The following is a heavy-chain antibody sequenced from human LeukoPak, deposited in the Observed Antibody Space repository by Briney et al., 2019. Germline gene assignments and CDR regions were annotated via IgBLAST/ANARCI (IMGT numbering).Heavy chain of an antibody. J-gene: IGHJ4*02. CDR2: ISWNGGTT. Sequence: GGSLRLSCSASGFTFDEYTMHWVRQLPGKGLEWLSLISWNGGTTYYAESVEGRFTISRDNSKNSLYLEMNSLRTDDTALYYCAHLIWSGSEDYWGQGTLVTVSS. V-gene: IGHV3-43*01. CDR1: GFTFDEYT. CDR3: AHLIWSGSEDY. D-gene: IGHD1-26*01.